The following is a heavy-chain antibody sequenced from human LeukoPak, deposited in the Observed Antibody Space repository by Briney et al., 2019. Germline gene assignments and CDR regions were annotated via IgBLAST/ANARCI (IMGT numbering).Heavy chain of an antibody. V-gene: IGHV5-10-1*01. J-gene: IGHJ6*04. CDR1: GYSFTSYW. Sequence: GESLKISCNGSGYSFTSYWISWVRQMPGKGLEWMGRIDPSDSYTNYSPSFQGHVTISADKSISTAYLQWSSLKASDTAMYYCARHIAVAGTGYYYYGMDVWGKGTTVTVSS. CDR2: IDPSDSYT. D-gene: IGHD6-19*01. CDR3: ARHIAVAGTGYYYYGMDV.